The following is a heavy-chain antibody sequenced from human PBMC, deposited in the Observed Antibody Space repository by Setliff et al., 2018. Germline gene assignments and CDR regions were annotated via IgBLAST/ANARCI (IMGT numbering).Heavy chain of an antibody. CDR3: AREGFYCTNGVCYRPFDY. CDR2: IYYSGST. V-gene: IGHV4-39*02. D-gene: IGHD2-8*01. Sequence: TSETLSLTCRVSGGSISSGNYYWGLIRQPPGKGLEWVATIYYSGSTYSNPSLKSRLIISVDAPDNQFSVKLSSVTAADTAVYYCAREGFYCTNGVCYRPFDYWGQGTLVTVSS. J-gene: IGHJ4*02. CDR1: GGSISSGNYY.